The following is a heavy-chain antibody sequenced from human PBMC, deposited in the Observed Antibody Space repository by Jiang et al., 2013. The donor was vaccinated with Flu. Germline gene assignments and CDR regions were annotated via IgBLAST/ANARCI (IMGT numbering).Heavy chain of an antibody. V-gene: IGHV1-2*02. D-gene: IGHD4-17*01. CDR3: ARDLGIKMTTVTADAFDI. Sequence: GAEVKKPGASVKVSCKASGYTFTGYYMHWVRQAPGQGLEWMGWINPNSGGTNYAQKFQGRVTMTRDTSISTAYMELSRLRSDDTAVYYCARDLGIKMTTVTADAFDIWGQGTMVTVSS. J-gene: IGHJ3*02. CDR1: GYTFTGYY. CDR2: INPNSGGT.